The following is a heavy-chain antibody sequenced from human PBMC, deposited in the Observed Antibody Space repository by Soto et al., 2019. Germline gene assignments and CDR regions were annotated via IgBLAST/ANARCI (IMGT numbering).Heavy chain of an antibody. CDR1: GGSISSYY. CDR2: IYYSGST. D-gene: IGHD3-22*01. J-gene: IGHJ4*02. Sequence: SETLSLTCTVSGGSISSYYWSWIRQPPGKGLEWIGYIYYSGSTNYNPSLRSRVTISVDTSKNQFSLKLSSVTAADTAVYYCARDRERFYDSSGYYYGGFDYWGQGTLVTV. V-gene: IGHV4-59*01. CDR3: ARDRERFYDSSGYYYGGFDY.